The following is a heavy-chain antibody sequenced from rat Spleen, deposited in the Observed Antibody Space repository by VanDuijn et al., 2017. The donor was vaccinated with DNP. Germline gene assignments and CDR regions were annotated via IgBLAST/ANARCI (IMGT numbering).Heavy chain of an antibody. J-gene: IGHJ2*01. CDR1: GFTFSDYY. V-gene: IGHV5S10*01. Sequence: EVQLVESGGGLVQPGRSLKLSCAAAGFTFSDYYMAWVRQAQTKGLEWVATIAYDGSRTYYRDSVKGRFTISRDTAKTTLYLQMDSLRSEDTGTYYCATPSSYDGDYWGQGVMVTVSS. CDR3: ATPSSYDGDY. CDR2: IAYDGSRT. D-gene: IGHD1-7*01.